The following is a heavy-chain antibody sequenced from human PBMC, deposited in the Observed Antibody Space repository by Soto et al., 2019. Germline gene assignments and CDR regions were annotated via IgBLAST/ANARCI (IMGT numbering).Heavy chain of an antibody. Sequence: ASVKVSCKASGGTFSSYAISWVRQAPGQGLEWMGGIIPIFGTANYAQKFQGRVTITADESTSTAYMELRSLRPDDTAVYYCARWAGQVRDYGGPFDYWGQGTLVTVYS. D-gene: IGHD4-17*01. V-gene: IGHV1-69*13. J-gene: IGHJ4*02. CDR1: GGTFSSYA. CDR3: ARWAGQVRDYGGPFDY. CDR2: IIPIFGTA.